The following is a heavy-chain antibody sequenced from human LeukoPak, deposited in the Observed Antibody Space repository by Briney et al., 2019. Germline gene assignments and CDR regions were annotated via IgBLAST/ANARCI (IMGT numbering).Heavy chain of an antibody. D-gene: IGHD3-22*01. CDR3: AKNMIVELNYFDY. CDR2: ISGSGGST. J-gene: IGHJ4*02. CDR1: GFTFSSYA. Sequence: PGGSLRPSCAASGFTFSSYAMSWVRQAPGKGLEWVSAISGSGGSTYYADSVKGRFTISRDNSKNTLYLQMNSLRAEDTAVYYCAKNMIVELNYFDYWGQGTLVTVSS. V-gene: IGHV3-23*01.